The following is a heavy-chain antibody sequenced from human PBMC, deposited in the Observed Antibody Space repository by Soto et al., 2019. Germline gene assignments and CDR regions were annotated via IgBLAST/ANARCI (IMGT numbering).Heavy chain of an antibody. J-gene: IGHJ4*02. Sequence: SLRLSCASSGFTVSSNYMSWVRQAPGKGLEWVSVIYSGGSTYYADSVKGRFTISRDNSKNTLYLQMNSLRAEDTAVYYCARDHYYGSGSYLVWGQGTLVTVSS. CDR3: ARDHYYGSGSYLV. V-gene: IGHV3-53*01. D-gene: IGHD3-10*01. CDR1: GFTVSSNY. CDR2: IYSGGST.